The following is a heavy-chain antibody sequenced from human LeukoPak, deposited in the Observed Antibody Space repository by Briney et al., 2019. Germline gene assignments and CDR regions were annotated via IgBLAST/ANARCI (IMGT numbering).Heavy chain of an antibody. CDR3: VSGFLQWLY. CDR2: ISSDGSNT. CDR1: GFTFNKYY. J-gene: IGHJ4*02. V-gene: IGHV3-74*01. D-gene: IGHD3-3*01. Sequence: GGSLRLSCAVSGFTFNKYYMHWVRQAPGKGLVWVSRISSDGSNTNYADSVKGRFTISRDNAKNTLYLQMNSLRAEDTAVYFCVSGFLQWLYWGQGTLVTVSS.